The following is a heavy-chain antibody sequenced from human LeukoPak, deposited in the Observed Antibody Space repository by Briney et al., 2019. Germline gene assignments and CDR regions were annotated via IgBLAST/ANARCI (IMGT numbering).Heavy chain of an antibody. CDR1: GFTFSRYW. J-gene: IGHJ4*02. Sequence: GGSLRLSCAASGFTFSRYWMTWVRQAPGKGREGVANIKQDGSETYYVDAVKGRLHIYRDNAKNSLYLQMNSLRVDDTAVYFCARGRYSGYMYYFDYWGQGTLVTVSS. CDR3: ARGRYSGYMYYFDY. CDR2: IKQDGSET. D-gene: IGHD5-12*01. V-gene: IGHV3-7*01.